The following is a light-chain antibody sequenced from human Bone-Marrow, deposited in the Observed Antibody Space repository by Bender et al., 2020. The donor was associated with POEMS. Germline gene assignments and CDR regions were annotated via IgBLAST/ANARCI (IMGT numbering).Light chain of an antibody. Sequence: QSVLTQPPSVSGAPGQRVTISCTGSSSNIGAGYDVHWYQQLPGTAPKLLIYVNNNRPSGVPDRFSGSNSGTSASLAITGLQAEDEADYYCQSYDRSLSGYVFGTGTKVTVL. CDR3: QSYDRSLSGYV. CDR1: SSNIGAGYD. CDR2: VNN. V-gene: IGLV1-40*01. J-gene: IGLJ1*01.